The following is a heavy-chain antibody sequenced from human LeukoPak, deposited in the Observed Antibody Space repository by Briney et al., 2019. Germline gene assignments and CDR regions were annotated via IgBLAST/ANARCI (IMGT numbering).Heavy chain of an antibody. CDR3: ARLGYYDYVWGSYRWEYYFDY. J-gene: IGHJ4*02. CDR1: GGSISSGDYY. Sequence: PSETLSLTCTVSGGSISSGDYYWSWIRQPPGKGLEWIGYIYYSGSTYYNPSLKSRVTISVDKSKNQFSLKLSSVTAADTAVYYCARLGYYDYVWGSYRWEYYFDYWGQGTLVTVSS. D-gene: IGHD3-16*02. V-gene: IGHV4-30-4*08. CDR2: IYYSGST.